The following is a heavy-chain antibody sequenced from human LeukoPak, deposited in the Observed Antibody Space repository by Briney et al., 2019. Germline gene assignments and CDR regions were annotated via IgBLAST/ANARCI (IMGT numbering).Heavy chain of an antibody. CDR3: ARDLLDSGSY. D-gene: IGHD1-26*01. Sequence: PGGSLRLSCAAPGFTFSSNSMNWVPKAPGKGLEWVSSISSSSSYIYYADSVKGRFTISRDNAKNSLYLQMNSLRAEDTAVYYCARDLLDSGSYWGQGTLVTVSS. J-gene: IGHJ4*02. V-gene: IGHV3-21*01. CDR2: ISSSSSYI. CDR1: GFTFSSNS.